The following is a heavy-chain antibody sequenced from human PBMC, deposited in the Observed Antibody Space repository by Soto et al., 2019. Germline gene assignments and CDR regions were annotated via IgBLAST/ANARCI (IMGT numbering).Heavy chain of an antibody. V-gene: IGHV1-69*01. Sequence: QVQLVQSGAEVKKPGSSVKVSCKASGGTFSSYAISWVRQAPGQGLEWMGGIIPIFGTANYAQKFQGRVTITADESTSTAYMELSSLRSEDTAVYYCAREAVWFGELLLGYYYYYGMDVWGQGTTVTVSS. J-gene: IGHJ6*02. CDR1: GGTFSSYA. CDR2: IIPIFGTA. CDR3: AREAVWFGELLLGYYYYYGMDV. D-gene: IGHD3-10*01.